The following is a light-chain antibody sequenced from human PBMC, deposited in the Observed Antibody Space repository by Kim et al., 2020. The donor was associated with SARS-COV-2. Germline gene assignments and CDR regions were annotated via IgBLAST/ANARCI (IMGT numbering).Light chain of an antibody. Sequence: QSFTISCPGTSIDVGGYNYVSWYQHPPGKVPKLMIYDVSNRPSGVSNRFSGSKSGNTASLTISGLQAEDEADYYCSSYTTSSIVKFGGGTQLTVL. CDR1: SIDVGGYNY. CDR2: DVS. CDR3: SSYTTSSIVK. J-gene: IGLJ2*01. V-gene: IGLV2-14*03.